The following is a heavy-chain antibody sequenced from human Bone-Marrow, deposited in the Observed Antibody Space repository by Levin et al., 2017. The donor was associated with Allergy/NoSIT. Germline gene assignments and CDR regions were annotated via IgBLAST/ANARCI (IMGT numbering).Heavy chain of an antibody. Sequence: LSLTCAASGFTFTSYSMNWVRQAPGEGLEWVSSISSSSTYIYYADSVKGRFTISRDNAKNSLYLQMNSLRAEDTAVYYCARADSSSWYRLDSWGQGTLVTVSS. CDR2: ISSSSTYI. D-gene: IGHD6-13*01. J-gene: IGHJ4*02. CDR1: GFTFTSYS. V-gene: IGHV3-21*01. CDR3: ARADSSSWYRLDS.